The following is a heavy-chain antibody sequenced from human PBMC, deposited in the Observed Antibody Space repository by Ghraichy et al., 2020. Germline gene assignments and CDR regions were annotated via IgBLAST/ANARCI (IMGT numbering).Heavy chain of an antibody. D-gene: IGHD2-8*02. CDR1: GGPVGGYY. CDR2: INHSGDT. J-gene: IGHJ5*02. Sequence: SETLSLTCGISGGPVGGYYWSWFRQSPGKGLEWLGEINHSGDTYYNPYLKSRLKISVDTSRDRSSLNLTSVTAADTAVYYCTRGRGVLRTWGQGNLVTVSS. CDR3: TRGRGVLRT. V-gene: IGHV4-34*01.